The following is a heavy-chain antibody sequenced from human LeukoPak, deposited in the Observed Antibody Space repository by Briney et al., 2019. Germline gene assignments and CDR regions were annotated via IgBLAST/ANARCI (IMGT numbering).Heavy chain of an antibody. V-gene: IGHV7-4-1*02. D-gene: IGHD2-2*01. J-gene: IGHJ6*03. CDR1: GYTFTSYA. CDR2: INTNTGNP. Sequence: GASVKVSCKASGYTFTSYAMNWVRQAPGQGLEWMGWINTNTGNPTYAQGFTGRLVFSLDTSVSTAYLQISSLKAEDTAVYYCARVSKKYQLLPYYYYYMDVWGKGTTVTVSS. CDR3: ARVSKKYQLLPYYYYYMDV.